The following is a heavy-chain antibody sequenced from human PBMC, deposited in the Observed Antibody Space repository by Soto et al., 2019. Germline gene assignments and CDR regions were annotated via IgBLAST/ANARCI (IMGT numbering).Heavy chain of an antibody. CDR1: GGTFSSYA. CDR2: IIPFIGTA. J-gene: IGHJ6*02. CDR3: ARVVMTTVPASYYYGMDV. V-gene: IGHV1-69*18. Sequence: QVQLVQSGAEVKKPGSSVTVSCKASGGTFSSYAISWVRQAPGQGLEWMGRIIPFIGTANYAQKFQGRVTITADESTSAAYMILTSLRSEDTAVYYCARVVMTTVPASYYYGMDVWRQGTTVTVSS. D-gene: IGHD4-4*01.